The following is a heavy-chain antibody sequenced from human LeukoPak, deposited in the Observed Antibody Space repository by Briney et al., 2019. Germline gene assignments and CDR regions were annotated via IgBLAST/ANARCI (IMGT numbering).Heavy chain of an antibody. CDR2: MNPNSGNT. V-gene: IGHV1-8*03. Sequence: ASVKVSCKASGYTFTSYDINWVRQATGQGLEWMGWMNPNSGNTGYAQKFQGRVTITRNTSISTAYMELSSLRSEDTAVYYCARGGGSGNRRRYYFDYWGQGTLVTVSS. CDR3: ARGGGSGNRRRYYFDY. J-gene: IGHJ4*02. D-gene: IGHD3-10*01. CDR1: GYTFTSYD.